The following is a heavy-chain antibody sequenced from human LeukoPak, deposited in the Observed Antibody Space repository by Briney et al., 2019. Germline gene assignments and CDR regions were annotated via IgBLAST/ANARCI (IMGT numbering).Heavy chain of an antibody. V-gene: IGHV3-23*01. Sequence: GGSLRLSCAASGFTFSSYAMSWVRQAPGKGLEWVSAISDSGGSTYYADSVKGRFTISRDNSKSTLYLQMNSLRAEDTAVYYCAEGLGAVDSAIDYWGQGTLVTVSS. D-gene: IGHD1-26*01. J-gene: IGHJ4*02. CDR1: GFTFSSYA. CDR3: AEGLGAVDSAIDY. CDR2: ISDSGGST.